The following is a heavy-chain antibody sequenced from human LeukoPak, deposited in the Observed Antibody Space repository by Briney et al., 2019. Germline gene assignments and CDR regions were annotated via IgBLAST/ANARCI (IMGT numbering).Heavy chain of an antibody. D-gene: IGHD5-12*01. J-gene: IGHJ6*04. CDR2: IIPIFGTA. V-gene: IGHV1-69*06. CDR1: GGTFSSYA. CDR3: AREGSGYDYYCYGMDV. Sequence: SVKVSCEASGGTFSSYAISWVRQAPGQGLEWMGGIIPIFGTANYAQKFQGRVTITADKSTSTAYMELSSLRSEDTAVYYCAREGSGYDYYCYGMDVWGKGTTVTVSS.